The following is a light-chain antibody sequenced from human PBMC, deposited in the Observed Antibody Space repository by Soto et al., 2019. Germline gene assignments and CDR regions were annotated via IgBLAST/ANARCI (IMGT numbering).Light chain of an antibody. CDR1: QTIYSN. CDR2: RAS. V-gene: IGKV3-15*01. J-gene: IGKJ4*01. CDR3: QQRSNWLT. Sequence: IVMTQSPATLSVSPGERATLSCMAGQTIYSNVAWYQQRPGQAPRLLIYRASTRATGVPARFSGSGSGTDFTLTISSLEPEDFAVYYCQQRSNWLTFGGGTKVDIK.